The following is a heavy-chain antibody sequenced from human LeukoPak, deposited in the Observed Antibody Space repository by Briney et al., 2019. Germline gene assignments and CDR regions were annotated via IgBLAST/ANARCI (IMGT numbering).Heavy chain of an antibody. CDR1: GYTFTSYA. J-gene: IGHJ4*02. D-gene: IGHD6-13*01. V-gene: IGHV1-3*01. CDR2: INAGNGNT. CDR3: AREKMAAAGTELDY. Sequence: ASVKVSCKASGYTFTSYAMHWVRQAPGQRLEWMGWINAGNGNTKYSQKFQGRVTMTRDTSTSTVYMELSSLRSEDTAVYYCAREKMAAAGTELDYWGQGTLVTVSS.